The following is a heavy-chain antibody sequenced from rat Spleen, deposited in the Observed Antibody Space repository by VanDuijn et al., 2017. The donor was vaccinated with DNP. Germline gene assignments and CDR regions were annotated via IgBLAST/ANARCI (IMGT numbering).Heavy chain of an antibody. CDR2: ISTSGSRA. CDR1: GFTFSNYY. CDR3: XRSXXPGXXXFAX. Sequence: EVQLVESGGGLVQPGRSLKLSCAASGFTFSNYYMAWVRQAPKKGLEWVATISTSGSRAYYPDSVKGRFTISRDDAKSSLYLQMNSLKSEDTTTYXXXRSXXPGXXXFAXXXQGXXVTVSS. V-gene: IGHV5-25*01. D-gene: IGHD1-4*01. J-gene: IGHJ3*01.